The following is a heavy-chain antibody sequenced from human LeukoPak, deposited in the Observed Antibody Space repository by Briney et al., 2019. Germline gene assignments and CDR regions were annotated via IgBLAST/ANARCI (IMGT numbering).Heavy chain of an antibody. CDR2: IYSGGST. Sequence: SGGSLRLSCAASGFTVSSNYLSWVRQAPGKGLGWVSVIYSGGSTHYADSVKGRFTISRDNSKNTLYLQMNSLRAEDTAVYYCARGFYDSSGFRPYFDYWGQGILVTVSS. V-gene: IGHV3-53*01. J-gene: IGHJ4*02. CDR1: GFTVSSNY. D-gene: IGHD3-22*01. CDR3: ARGFYDSSGFRPYFDY.